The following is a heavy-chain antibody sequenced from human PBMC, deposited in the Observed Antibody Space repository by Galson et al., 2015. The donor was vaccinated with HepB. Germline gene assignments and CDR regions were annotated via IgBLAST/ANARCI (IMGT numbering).Heavy chain of an antibody. CDR3: ARDSAYSMIVVVPYWYFDL. Sequence: LTCAVSGDSISNDRWWSWVRQPPGEGLEWIGEAYHSGGTNYRPSLKSRVTISTDTSKNQFSLKLSSVTAADTAVYYCARDSAYSMIVVVPYWYFDLWGRGTLVTVSS. J-gene: IGHJ2*01. V-gene: IGHV4-4*02. CDR1: GDSISNDRW. D-gene: IGHD3-22*01. CDR2: AYHSGGT.